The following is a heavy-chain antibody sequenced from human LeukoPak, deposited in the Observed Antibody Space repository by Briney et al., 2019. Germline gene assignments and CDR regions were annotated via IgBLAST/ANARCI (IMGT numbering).Heavy chain of an antibody. CDR2: IKQDGSEK. D-gene: IGHD2-21*02. Sequence: GGSLTLSCAASGFTFSSYWMSWVRQAAGKGLEWVANIKQDGSEKYYVDSVKGRSTISRHNAKHSLYLQVNSLRAEDTAVYYCASIVVVTAILSDYWGQGTLVTVSS. V-gene: IGHV3-7*01. CDR1: GFTFSSYW. J-gene: IGHJ4*02. CDR3: ASIVVVTAILSDY.